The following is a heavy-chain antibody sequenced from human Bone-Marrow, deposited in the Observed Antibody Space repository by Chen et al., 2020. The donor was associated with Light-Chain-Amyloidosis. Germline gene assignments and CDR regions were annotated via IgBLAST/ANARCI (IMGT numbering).Heavy chain of an antibody. CDR3: ARRRDGYNFDY. CDR1: GYTFPNYW. J-gene: IGHJ4*02. D-gene: IGHD5-12*01. CDR2: IYPDDLDA. V-gene: IGHV5-51*01. Sequence: EVQLEQSGPEVKKPGESLKISCKGSGYTFPNYWIGWVRQVPGKGLEWMGVIYPDDLDARYSPSCVGQVTISADKSITTAYLQWRSLKASDTAMYYCARRRDGYNFDYWGQGTLVTVSS.